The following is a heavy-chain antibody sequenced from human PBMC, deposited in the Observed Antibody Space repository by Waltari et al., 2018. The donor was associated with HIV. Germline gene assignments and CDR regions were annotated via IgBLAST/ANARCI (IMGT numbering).Heavy chain of an antibody. CDR3: ARASKGYSSSWY. CDR1: GGPISSSSYY. D-gene: IGHD6-13*01. V-gene: IGHV4-39*07. J-gene: IGHJ4*02. CDR2: IYYSGST. Sequence: QLQLQESGPGLVTPSETLSLTCTVSGGPISSSSYYWGWIRQPPGKGLEWIGSIYYSGSTYYNPSLKSRVTISVDTSKNQFSLKLSSVTAADTAVYYCARASKGYSSSWYWGQGTLVTVSS.